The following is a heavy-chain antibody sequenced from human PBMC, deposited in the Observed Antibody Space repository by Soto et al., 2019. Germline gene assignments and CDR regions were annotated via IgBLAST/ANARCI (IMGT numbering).Heavy chain of an antibody. CDR1: GFTFTSHW. Sequence: EVQLVESGGALVQPGGSLRLSCAASGFTFTSHWMHWVRQAPGKGLVWVSRLNSDGSSRYYGDSMKGRFTISRDNANNTVYRQMNSLRDEDTAVYYCARGLKNKYGMDVWGQGTTVTVSS. V-gene: IGHV3-74*01. CDR3: ARGLKNKYGMDV. CDR2: LNSDGSSR. J-gene: IGHJ6*02.